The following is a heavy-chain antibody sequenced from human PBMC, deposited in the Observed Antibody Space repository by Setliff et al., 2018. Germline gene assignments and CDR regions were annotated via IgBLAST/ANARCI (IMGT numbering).Heavy chain of an antibody. D-gene: IGHD6-25*01. CDR3: ARPPANVGHDAFDI. J-gene: IGHJ3*02. Sequence: GESLNTSCVAYEFTFSTYSMHWVRQAPGKGLEGVSSISPRSIYIYYADSVRGRFNITRDNAQNSLYLQMNALGAEDTAVYYCARPPANVGHDAFDIWGQGTMVTVSS. CDR2: ISPRSIYI. V-gene: IGHV3-21*01. CDR1: EFTFSTYS.